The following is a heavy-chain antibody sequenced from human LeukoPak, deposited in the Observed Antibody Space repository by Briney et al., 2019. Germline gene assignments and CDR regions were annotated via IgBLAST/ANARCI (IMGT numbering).Heavy chain of an antibody. CDR3: ARVTGYYYYMDV. D-gene: IGHD7-27*01. V-gene: IGHV3-21*01. CDR1: GGSISSSS. Sequence: ETLSLTCTVSGGSISSSSYYWGWIRQPPGKGLEWVSSISSSSSYIYYADSVKGRFTISRDNAKNSLYPQMNSLRAEDTAVYYCARVTGYYYYMDVWGKGTTVTLSS. CDR2: ISSSSSYI. J-gene: IGHJ6*03.